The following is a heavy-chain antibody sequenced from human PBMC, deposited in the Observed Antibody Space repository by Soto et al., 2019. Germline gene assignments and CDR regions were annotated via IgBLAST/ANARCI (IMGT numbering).Heavy chain of an antibody. J-gene: IGHJ4*02. CDR1: GFIFKMYW. Sequence: LRLSCAASGFIFKMYWMHWVRQTPGKGLVWISRIYNDGSYTDYADSVKGRFTISRDNVNDTLYLQMNNLRAEDSGLYYCTRGPRPISTGTGAYWGQGTQVTVSS. V-gene: IGHV3-74*01. CDR2: IYNDGSYT. CDR3: TRGPRPISTGTGAY. D-gene: IGHD3-10*01.